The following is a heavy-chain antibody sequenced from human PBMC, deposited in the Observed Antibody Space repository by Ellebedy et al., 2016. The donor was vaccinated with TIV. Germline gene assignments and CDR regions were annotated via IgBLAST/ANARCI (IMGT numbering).Heavy chain of an antibody. CDR1: GFNFRSYW. CDR3: ARRASYGDYAVQVNPWFDP. J-gene: IGHJ5*02. Sequence: GESLKISCAASGFNFRSYWMTWVRQAPGQGLEWVAKIRQEGDEIYYVESVKGRFTISRDNAKNSLVLQMNSLRVEDTAVYYCARRASYGDYAVQVNPWFDPWGQGTLVTVSS. V-gene: IGHV3-7*01. CDR2: IRQEGDEI. D-gene: IGHD4-17*01.